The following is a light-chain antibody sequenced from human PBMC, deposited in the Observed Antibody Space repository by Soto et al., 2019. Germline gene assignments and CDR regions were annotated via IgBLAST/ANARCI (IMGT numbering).Light chain of an antibody. CDR2: AAY. CDR1: QGINNY. V-gene: IGKV1-9*01. CDR3: QQLKSYPIT. J-gene: IGKJ3*01. Sequence: DIQLTQSPSFLSASVGDRVTITCRASQGINNYLAWYQQKPGQAPNLLIYAAYTLQNGVPSRFSGSGSGTEFTLTITTLQPEDFATYHCQQLKSYPITFGPGTKVD.